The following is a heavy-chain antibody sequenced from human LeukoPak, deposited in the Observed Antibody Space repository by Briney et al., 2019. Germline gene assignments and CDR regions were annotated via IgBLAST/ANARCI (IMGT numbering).Heavy chain of an antibody. Sequence: PGGSLRLSCAASGFTFTSYNMNWVRQAPGKGLEWISYISRGSTTIYYADSVKGRFTISRDNAKNSLYLQMNSLRDEDTAVYYCARDRGSTTDYSFDYWGQGTLVTVSS. CDR2: ISRGSTTI. CDR1: GFTFTSYN. V-gene: IGHV3-48*02. CDR3: ARDRGSTTDYSFDY. J-gene: IGHJ4*02. D-gene: IGHD4-17*01.